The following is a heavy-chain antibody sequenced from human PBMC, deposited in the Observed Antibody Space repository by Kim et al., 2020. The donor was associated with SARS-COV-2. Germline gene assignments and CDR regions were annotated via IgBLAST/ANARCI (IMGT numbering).Heavy chain of an antibody. CDR2: INAGSGNI. V-gene: IGHV1-3*01. Sequence: ASVKFSCKASGFTFIDYAIHWVRQAPGQRLQWMGWINAGSGNIQYSQKFQGRVTITRDTSASTAYMELNSLRSEDSAVYYCARDMDIVEVPSSIPVHWGQGTLVTVSS. J-gene: IGHJ4*02. CDR1: GFTFIDYA. D-gene: IGHD2-2*02. CDR3: ARDMDIVEVPSSIPVH.